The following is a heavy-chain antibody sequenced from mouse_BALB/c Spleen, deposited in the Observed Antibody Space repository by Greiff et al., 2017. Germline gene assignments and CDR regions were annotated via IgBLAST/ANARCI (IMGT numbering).Heavy chain of an antibody. CDR3: AVQLGFDY. D-gene: IGHD3-1*01. CDR2: ILPGSGST. Sequence: QVQLKQSGAELVRPGVSVKLSCKASGYTFTSYWMHWIKQRPEQGLEWIGEILPGSGSTNYNEKFKGKATFTADTSSNTAYMQLSSLTSEDSAVYYCAVQLGFDYWGQGTTLTVSS. CDR1: GYTFTSYW. J-gene: IGHJ2*01. V-gene: IGHV1-9*01.